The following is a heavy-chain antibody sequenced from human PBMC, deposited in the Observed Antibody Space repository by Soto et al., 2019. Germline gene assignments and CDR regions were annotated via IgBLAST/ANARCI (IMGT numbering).Heavy chain of an antibody. Sequence: GGSLRLSCSASGFPFSSYAMHWVRQAPGKGLEYVSPISSNGGSTYYADSVKGRFTISRDNSKNTLYLQMSSLRAEDTAVYYCAKGDDYGDYGDYYYYYGMDGWGQGTTVTVSS. J-gene: IGHJ6*02. CDR3: AKGDDYGDYGDYYYYYGMDG. CDR2: ISSNGGST. CDR1: GFPFSSYA. V-gene: IGHV3-64D*06. D-gene: IGHD4-17*01.